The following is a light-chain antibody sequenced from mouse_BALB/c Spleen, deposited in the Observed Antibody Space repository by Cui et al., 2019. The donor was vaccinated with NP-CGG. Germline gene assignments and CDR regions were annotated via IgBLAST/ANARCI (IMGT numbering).Light chain of an antibody. CDR2: GTN. Sequence: QAVVTQDSALSTSPGETVTLTCRSSTGAVTTSNYANWVQEKPVHLFTGLIGGTNNRVPGVPARFSGSLIGDKAALTITGAQTEDEAIYICALGYSNHWVFGGGTKLTVL. CDR3: ALGYSNHWV. CDR1: TGAVTTSNY. V-gene: IGLV1*01. J-gene: IGLJ1*01.